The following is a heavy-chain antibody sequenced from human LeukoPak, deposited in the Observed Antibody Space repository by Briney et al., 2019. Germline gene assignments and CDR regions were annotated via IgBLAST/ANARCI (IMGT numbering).Heavy chain of an antibody. Sequence: GGSLRLSCAASGFTFSSYGMSWVRQAPGKGLEWVSAISGSGGSTYYADSVKGRFTISRDNSKNTLYLQMNSLRAEDTAVYYCAKDGGVFYYGSGSYGLFDYWGQGTLVTVSS. CDR2: ISGSGGST. J-gene: IGHJ4*02. V-gene: IGHV3-23*01. D-gene: IGHD3-10*01. CDR1: GFTFSSYG. CDR3: AKDGGVFYYGSGSYGLFDY.